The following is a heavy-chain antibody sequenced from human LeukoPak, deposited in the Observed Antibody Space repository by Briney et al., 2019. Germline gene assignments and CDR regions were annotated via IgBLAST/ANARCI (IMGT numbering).Heavy chain of an antibody. CDR3: ARGDFDC. CDR1: GFTFRNYA. J-gene: IGHJ4*02. V-gene: IGHV3-7*03. Sequence: PGGSLRLSCAASGFTFRNYAMSWVRQAPGKGLEWVANVKQDGSGEYYVDSVKGRFTISRDSAKNSLYLQMNSLRAEDTAVYYCARGDFDCWGQGTLVTVSS. CDR2: VKQDGSGE.